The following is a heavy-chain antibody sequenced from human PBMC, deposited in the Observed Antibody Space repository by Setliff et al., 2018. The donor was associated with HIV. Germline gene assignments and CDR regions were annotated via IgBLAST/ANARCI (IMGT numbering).Heavy chain of an antibody. CDR3: ARAFNPHSNYDY. CDR2: INPNSGDT. Sequence: ASVKVSCKASGYTFTGYYMHWVRQAPGQGLERMGWINPNSGDTNYAQKFQGRVTMTRDTSISTAYMELSRLTSDDTAIYYCARAFNPHSNYDYWGQGALVTVSS. D-gene: IGHD4-4*01. CDR1: GYTFTGYY. V-gene: IGHV1-2*02. J-gene: IGHJ4*02.